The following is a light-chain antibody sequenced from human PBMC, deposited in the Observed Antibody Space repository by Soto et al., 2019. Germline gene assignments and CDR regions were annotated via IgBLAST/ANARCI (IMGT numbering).Light chain of an antibody. CDR2: DAS. CDR3: QQYHRYSRT. V-gene: IGKV1-5*01. Sequence: DIQMTQSPSTLSASVGDRVTITFRASQSISSWLAWYQQKPGKAPKVLIYDASSLHSGVPSRSTGSGFGTEFTLTISSLQPEDFETYYCQQYHRYSRTFGQGTKVDIK. J-gene: IGKJ1*01. CDR1: QSISSW.